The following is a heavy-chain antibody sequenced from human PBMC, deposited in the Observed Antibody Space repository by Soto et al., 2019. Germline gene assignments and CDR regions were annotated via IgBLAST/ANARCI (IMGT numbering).Heavy chain of an antibody. Sequence: PSYPLSLTCPFSHGSISSYYLSLILKNPLKGLELIGYIYYSGSTNYNPSLKSRVTISVDTSKNQFSLKLSSVTAADTAVYYCASGSRYYYDSSGYYNYWGQGTLVTV. CDR2: IYYSGST. J-gene: IGHJ4*02. CDR3: ASGSRYYYDSSGYYNY. V-gene: IGHV4-59*01. D-gene: IGHD3-22*01. CDR1: HGSISSYY.